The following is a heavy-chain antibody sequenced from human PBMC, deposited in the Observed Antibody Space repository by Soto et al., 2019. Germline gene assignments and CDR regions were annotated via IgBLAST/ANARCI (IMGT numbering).Heavy chain of an antibody. J-gene: IGHJ4*02. CDR1: GGPFGGYY. CDR3: ARGRSDFDY. Sequence: SETLSLTCAVYGGPFGGYYWSWIRQPPGKGLEWIGEINHSGSTNYNPSLKSRVTISVDTSKNQFSLKLSSVTAADTAVYYCARGRSDFDYWGQGTLVTVSS. V-gene: IGHV4-34*01. CDR2: INHSGST.